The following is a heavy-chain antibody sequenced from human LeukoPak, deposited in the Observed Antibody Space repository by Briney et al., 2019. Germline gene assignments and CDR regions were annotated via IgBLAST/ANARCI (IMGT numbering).Heavy chain of an antibody. CDR2: IYYSGST. V-gene: IGHV4-39*01. J-gene: IGHJ6*03. CDR3: AKHSLCLTYYDFWSGYYSPCYMDV. Sequence: NPSETLSLTCTVSCGSISSSRYYWGWLRQPPGKGLEWIGGIYYSGSTYYNPSLKSRFTISVDTSKNQFSLKLSSVTAADTAVYYCAKHSLCLTYYDFWSGYYSPCYMDVWGKGTTVTVSS. D-gene: IGHD3-3*01. CDR1: CGSISSSRYY.